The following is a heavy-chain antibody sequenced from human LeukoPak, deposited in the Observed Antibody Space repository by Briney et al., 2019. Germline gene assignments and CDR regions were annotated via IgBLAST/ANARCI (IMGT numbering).Heavy chain of an antibody. CDR3: ARDGVAHMITFGGVIAPYFDY. D-gene: IGHD3-16*02. V-gene: IGHV3-7*01. J-gene: IGHJ4*02. Sequence: PGGSLRLSCAASGFTFSSYWMSWVRQAPGKGLEWVANIKQDGSEKYYVDSVKGRFTISRDNAKNSLYLQMNSLRAEDTAVYYCARDGVAHMITFGGVIAPYFDYWGQGTLVTVSS. CDR1: GFTFSSYW. CDR2: IKQDGSEK.